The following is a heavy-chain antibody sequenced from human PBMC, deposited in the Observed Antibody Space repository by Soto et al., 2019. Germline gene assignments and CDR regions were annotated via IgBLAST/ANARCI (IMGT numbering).Heavy chain of an antibody. Sequence: GGSLSLSFEASGFTFSSYPMHWVRQAPGKGLEGVAVISYNGRNKYYAESVKGRFTISRDNSKNTLYLQMNSLRAEDTAVYYCARTFGVVPAASSSGYYYYGMDVWGQGTTVTVSS. J-gene: IGHJ6*02. CDR3: ARTFGVVPAASSSGYYYYGMDV. D-gene: IGHD2-2*01. V-gene: IGHV3-30*04. CDR1: GFTFSSYP. CDR2: ISYNGRNK.